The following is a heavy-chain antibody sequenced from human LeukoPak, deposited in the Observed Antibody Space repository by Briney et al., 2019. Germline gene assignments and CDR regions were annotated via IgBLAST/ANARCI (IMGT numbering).Heavy chain of an antibody. Sequence: SETLSLTCTVSSGSISTSNYYWGWVRQPPGKALEWIGNIFYSGSTYYNASLQSRVTISIDMSKNQFSLRLSSVTAADTAMYYCVKSGGYGLIDYWGQGTLVTVSS. CDR3: VKSGGYGLIDY. CDR1: SGSISTSNYY. V-gene: IGHV4-39*01. J-gene: IGHJ4*02. D-gene: IGHD6-19*01. CDR2: IFYSGST.